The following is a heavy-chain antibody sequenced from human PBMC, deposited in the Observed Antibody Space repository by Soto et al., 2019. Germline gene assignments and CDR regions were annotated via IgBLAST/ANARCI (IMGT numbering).Heavy chain of an antibody. Sequence: QVQLQESGPGLLKPSQTLSLACAVSGGSISSGGHYWSWIRQHSEKGLEWIGYISSSGSTYYNPSLKSRLTISVDPSKNQVSLNLNSVTAADTAVYYCERSSQSWFFDLWGRGTLVTVSS. CDR1: GGSISSGGHY. J-gene: IGHJ2*01. CDR3: ERSSQSWFFDL. CDR2: ISSSGST. V-gene: IGHV4-31*11. D-gene: IGHD4-4*01.